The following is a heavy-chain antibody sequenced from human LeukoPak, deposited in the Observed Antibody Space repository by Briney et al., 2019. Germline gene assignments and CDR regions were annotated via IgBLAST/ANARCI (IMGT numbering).Heavy chain of an antibody. CDR1: GGSMSTYY. CDR3: ARSRRPTSMYAFDI. V-gene: IGHV4-59*01. D-gene: IGHD2-2*01. Sequence: PSETLSLTCSVSGGSMSTYYWSWIRQPPGKALEWIGYIYDSGSTGYNPSLKSRVTISADTSKNQFSLKLSSVSAADTAIYYCARSRRPTSMYAFDIWGQGTMVTVSS. J-gene: IGHJ3*02. CDR2: IYDSGST.